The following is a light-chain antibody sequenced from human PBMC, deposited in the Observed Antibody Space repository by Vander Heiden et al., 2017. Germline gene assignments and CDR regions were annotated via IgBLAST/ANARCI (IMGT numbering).Light chain of an antibody. Sequence: SYVLTQPPSVSVAPGQTARITCGGNNLGSKRVHWYQQKPGQAPVLVVYDDSDRPSGIPERFSGSNSGNTATLTISRVEAGDEADYYCQVWDSSSDHRGVFGGGTKLTVL. CDR2: DDS. V-gene: IGLV3-21*02. CDR1: NLGSKR. J-gene: IGLJ2*01. CDR3: QVWDSSSDHRGV.